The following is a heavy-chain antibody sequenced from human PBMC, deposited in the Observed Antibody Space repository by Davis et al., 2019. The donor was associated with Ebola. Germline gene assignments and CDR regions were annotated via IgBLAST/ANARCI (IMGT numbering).Heavy chain of an antibody. V-gene: IGHV3-30*03. CDR1: GFTFSSYG. J-gene: IGHJ6*04. D-gene: IGHD2-21*01. CDR2: ISYDGSNK. Sequence: GGSLRLSCAASGFTFSSYGMHWVRQAPGKGLEWVAVISYDGSNKYYADSVKGRFTISRDNSKNTLYLQMNSLRAEDTAVYYCTRVNLWSRGWGMDVWGKGTTVTVSS. CDR3: TRVNLWSRGWGMDV.